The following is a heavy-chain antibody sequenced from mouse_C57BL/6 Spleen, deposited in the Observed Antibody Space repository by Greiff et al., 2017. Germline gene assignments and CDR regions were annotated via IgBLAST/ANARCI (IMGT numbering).Heavy chain of an antibody. CDR3: ARGGHSNYDAMDY. Sequence: QVHVKQPGTELVKPGASVKLSCKASGYTFTSYWMHWVKQRPGQGLEWIGNINPSNGGTNYNEKVKSKATLTVDKSSSTAYMQLSSLTSEESAVYYCARGGHSNYDAMDYWGQGTSVTVSS. J-gene: IGHJ4*01. D-gene: IGHD2-5*01. CDR1: GYTFTSYW. CDR2: INPSNGGT. V-gene: IGHV1-53*01.